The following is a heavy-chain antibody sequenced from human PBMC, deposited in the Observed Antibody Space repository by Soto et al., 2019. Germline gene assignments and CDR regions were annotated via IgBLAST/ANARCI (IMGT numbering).Heavy chain of an antibody. CDR2: MNPNSGNA. V-gene: IGHV1-8*01. Sequence: QVQLVQSGAEVRKPGASVRVSCKATGYSFTRHDINWLRQAAGQGLEWMGWMNPNSGNAVYAQKFQGRVTMTRNTSITTAYIEVTXLXXXXXXXXXXXRGAYNDYSHWFDPWGQGTLVX. CDR1: GYSFTRHD. D-gene: IGHD4-4*01. J-gene: IGHJ5*02. CDR3: XRGAYNDYSHWFDP.